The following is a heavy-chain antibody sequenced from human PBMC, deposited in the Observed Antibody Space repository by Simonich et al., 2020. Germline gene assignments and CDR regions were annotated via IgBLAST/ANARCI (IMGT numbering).Heavy chain of an antibody. Sequence: QVQLVESGGGVVQPGRSLRLSCAASGFTFSSYGMHWVRQAPGKGREWVADIWYDGSNKYYADSGKGRFTISRDNSKNTRYLQMNSLRAEDTAVYYCARERAAAGEAFDYWGQGTLVTVSS. J-gene: IGHJ4*02. CDR2: IWYDGSNK. D-gene: IGHD6-13*01. CDR3: ARERAAAGEAFDY. V-gene: IGHV3-33*01. CDR1: GFTFSSYG.